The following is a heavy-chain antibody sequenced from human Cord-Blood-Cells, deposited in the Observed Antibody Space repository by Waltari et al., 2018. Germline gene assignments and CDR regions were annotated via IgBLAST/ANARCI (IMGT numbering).Heavy chain of an antibody. Sequence: QVQLQQWGAGLLKPSETLSLTCAVYGGSFSGYYWSWIRQPPGKGLDWIGEINHSGSTNYNPSLKSRVTISVDTSKNQFSLKLSSVTAADTAVYYCARGAEYYDFWSGYYAYMYYFDYWGQGTLVTVSS. V-gene: IGHV4-34*01. CDR1: GGSFSGYY. J-gene: IGHJ4*02. CDR2: INHSGST. CDR3: ARGAEYYDFWSGYYAYMYYFDY. D-gene: IGHD3-3*01.